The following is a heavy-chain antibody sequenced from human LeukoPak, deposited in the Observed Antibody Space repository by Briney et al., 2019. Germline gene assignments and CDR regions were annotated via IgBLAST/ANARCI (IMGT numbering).Heavy chain of an antibody. CDR3: ARVYYSNSYDYWYFDL. Sequence: SETLSLTCTVSGGSISSGSYYWSWIRQPAGKGLEWIGRIYTSGSTNYNPSLKSRVTISVGTSKNQFSLKLSSVTAADTAVYYCARVYYSNSYDYWYFDLWGRGTLVTVSS. CDR1: GGSISSGSYY. J-gene: IGHJ2*01. V-gene: IGHV4-61*02. D-gene: IGHD6-13*01. CDR2: IYTSGST.